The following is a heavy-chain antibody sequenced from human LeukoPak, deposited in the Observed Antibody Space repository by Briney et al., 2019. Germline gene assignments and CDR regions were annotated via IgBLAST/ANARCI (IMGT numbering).Heavy chain of an antibody. J-gene: IGHJ4*02. Sequence: ASVKVSCRASGYTFTSYDINWVRQATGQGLEWMGWMNPNSGNTSYAQKFQGRVTMTRNTSISTAYMELSSLRSEDTAVYYCARGCSGSSCYWSFDYWGPGTLVTVSS. CDR2: MNPNSGNT. V-gene: IGHV1-8*01. CDR3: ARGCSGSSCYWSFDY. D-gene: IGHD2-15*01. CDR1: GYTFTSYD.